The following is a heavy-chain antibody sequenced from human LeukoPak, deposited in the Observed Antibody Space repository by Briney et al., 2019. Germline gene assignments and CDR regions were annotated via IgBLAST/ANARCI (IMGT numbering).Heavy chain of an antibody. J-gene: IGHJ4*02. CDR2: ISGSGDST. Sequence: SGGSLRLSCAASGFTFSSYWMSWVRQAPGKGLEWVSVISGSGDSTIYADSVKGRFTISRDNSKNTLCLQMNSLRAEDTAVYYCVRQYSTSSAPDYWGQGTLVTVSS. V-gene: IGHV3-23*01. CDR3: VRQYSTSSAPDY. CDR1: GFTFSSYW. D-gene: IGHD6-6*01.